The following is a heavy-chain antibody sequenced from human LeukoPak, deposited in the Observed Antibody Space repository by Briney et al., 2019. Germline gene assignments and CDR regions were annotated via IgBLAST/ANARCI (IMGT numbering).Heavy chain of an antibody. CDR1: GGSISSYY. CDR2: IHYSGST. J-gene: IGHJ4*02. D-gene: IGHD6-6*01. V-gene: IGHV4-59*08. Sequence: SETLSLTCTVSGGSISSYYWSWIRQPPGKGLEWIGYIHYSGSTNYSPSLKSRVTISVDTSENQFSLKLTSVTAADTAVYYCVRHVAARGYYFDYWGQGTLVTVSS. CDR3: VRHVAARGYYFDY.